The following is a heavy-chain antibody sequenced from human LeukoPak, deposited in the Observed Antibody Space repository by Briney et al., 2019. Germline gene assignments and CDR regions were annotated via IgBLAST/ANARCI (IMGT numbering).Heavy chain of an antibody. D-gene: IGHD6-19*01. CDR1: GFTFSSYG. CDR3: ARGGGREHWLPPDY. CDR2: IWNDGSNK. V-gene: IGHV3-33*01. Sequence: GGSLRLSCAASGFTFSSYGMHWVRQAPGKGLEWVAVIWNDGSNKYYADSVKGRFTISRDNSKNTLYLQMNSLRAEDTAVYYCARGGGREHWLPPDYWGQGTLVTVSS. J-gene: IGHJ4*02.